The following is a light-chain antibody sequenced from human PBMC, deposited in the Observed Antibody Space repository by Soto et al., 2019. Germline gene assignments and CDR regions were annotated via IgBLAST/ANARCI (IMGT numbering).Light chain of an antibody. CDR1: SSDVGGYNY. CDR2: EVV. V-gene: IGLV2-14*01. CDR3: SSFTSSSTWV. J-gene: IGLJ3*02. Sequence: QSALTQPRSVSGSPGQSVTISCTGTSSDVGGYNYVSWYQQHPGKAPKLMIYEVVKRPSGVSNRFSGSKSGNTASLTISGLQADDEADYYCSSFTSSSTWVFGGGTQLTVL.